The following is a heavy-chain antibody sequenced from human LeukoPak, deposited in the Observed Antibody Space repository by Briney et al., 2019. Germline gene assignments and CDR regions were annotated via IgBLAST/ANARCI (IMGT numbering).Heavy chain of an antibody. CDR1: GYTFTSYG. V-gene: IGHV1-69*06. CDR3: AREGGGATIDIDYYYYYYMDV. Sequence: ASVKVSCKASGYTFTSYGINWVRQAPGQGLEWMGGIIPIFGTANYAQKFQGRVTITADKSTSTAYMELSSLRSEDTAVYYCAREGGGATIDIDYYYYYYMDVWGKGTTVTVSS. J-gene: IGHJ6*03. CDR2: IIPIFGTA. D-gene: IGHD5-12*01.